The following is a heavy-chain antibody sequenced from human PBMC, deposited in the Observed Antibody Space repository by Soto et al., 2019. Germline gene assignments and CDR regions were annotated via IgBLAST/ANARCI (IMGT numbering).Heavy chain of an antibody. CDR3: TKGYSGYDFAD. J-gene: IGHJ4*02. CDR2: ISSDGRNT. D-gene: IGHD5-12*01. CDR1: GFTFSSYW. V-gene: IGHV3-74*01. Sequence: WWSLRLSCAASGFTFSSYWMHWSRQSPGKGLVWVSRISSDGRNTNYADSVRGRFTISRDNAKNTLYLQMSGLRAEDTAVYFCTKGYSGYDFADWGQGSLVTVSS.